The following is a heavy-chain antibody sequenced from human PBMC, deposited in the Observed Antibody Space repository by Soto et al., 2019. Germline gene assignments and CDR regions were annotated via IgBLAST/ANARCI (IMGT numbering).Heavy chain of an antibody. V-gene: IGHV1-69*01. CDR2: IVPIYRTA. CDR1: GGTFSSYR. Sequence: QVQLVQSGAEMRRPGSSVTVSCKASGGTFSSYRINWVRQAPGQGLEWVGGIVPIYRTADYAQTFQGRVTITADESASTAYMELRGLKSQDTAVYYCARDSGAKLSSSWGQGTLVTVSS. J-gene: IGHJ4*02. CDR3: ARDSGAKLSSS. D-gene: IGHD6-13*01.